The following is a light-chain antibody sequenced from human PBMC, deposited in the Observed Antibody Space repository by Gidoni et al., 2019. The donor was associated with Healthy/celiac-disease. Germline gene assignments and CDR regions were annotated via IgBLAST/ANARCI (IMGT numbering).Light chain of an antibody. CDR2: DAS. Sequence: IELTQSPATLSLSPRERATLSCRASQSVSSYLAWYQQKPGQAPRLLIYDASNRATGIPARFSGSGSGTDFTLTISSLEPEDFAVYYCQQRSNWPPITFGQGTRLEIK. CDR3: QQRSNWPPIT. J-gene: IGKJ5*01. CDR1: QSVSSY. V-gene: IGKV3-11*01.